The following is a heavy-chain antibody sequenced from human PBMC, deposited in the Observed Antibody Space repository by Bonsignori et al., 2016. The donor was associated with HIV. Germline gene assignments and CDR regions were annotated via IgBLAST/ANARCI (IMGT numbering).Heavy chain of an antibody. D-gene: IGHD4-11*01. CDR3: ARASNWRFFDF. CDR1: GYTFTNYG. V-gene: IGHV1-18*01. J-gene: IGHJ4*02. CDR2: ISGYNGNT. Sequence: ASVKVSCKASGYTFTNYGISWVRQAPGQGLEWMGWISGYNGNTNYEEKFQGRVTMTTDTSTTTAYVELKSLTSDDTAIYYCARASNWRFFDFWGEGTLVTVSS.